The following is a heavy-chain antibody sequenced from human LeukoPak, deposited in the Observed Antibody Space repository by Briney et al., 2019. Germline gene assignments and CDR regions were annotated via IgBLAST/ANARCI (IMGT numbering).Heavy chain of an antibody. J-gene: IGHJ4*02. D-gene: IGHD1-26*01. Sequence: ASVKVSCKASGYTFTNYAMNWVRQAPGQGLEWMGWIHPSTGNSTYAQGFTGRFVFSLDTSVSTTYLQIRGLKAEDTAVYYCATGAASYYGDWGQGTLVTVSS. V-gene: IGHV7-4-1*02. CDR2: IHPSTGNS. CDR1: GYTFTNYA. CDR3: ATGAASYYGD.